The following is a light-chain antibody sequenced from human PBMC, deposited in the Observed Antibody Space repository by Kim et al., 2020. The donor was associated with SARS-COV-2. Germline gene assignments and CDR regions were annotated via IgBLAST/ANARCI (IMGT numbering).Light chain of an antibody. CDR2: EDN. Sequence: KTVSISCTRSSGSIASNNVQWYQQRPGSAPTTVIYEDNQRPSGVPDRFSGSIDSSSNSASLTISGLKTEDEVDYYCQSYDSSNPWVFGGGTQLTVL. CDR1: SGSIASNN. CDR3: QSYDSSNPWV. V-gene: IGLV6-57*03. J-gene: IGLJ3*02.